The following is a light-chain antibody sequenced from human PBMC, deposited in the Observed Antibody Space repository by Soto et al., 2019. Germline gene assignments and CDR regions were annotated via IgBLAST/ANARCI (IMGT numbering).Light chain of an antibody. V-gene: IGKV3-20*01. CDR2: GAS. J-gene: IGKJ1*01. CDR1: QSVSSSY. CDR3: QQYGGSPTWT. Sequence: EIVLTQSPGTLSLSPGERATLSCRASQSVSSSYLAWYQQKPGQAPRLLIYGASSRATGIPDRFSGSGSGTDFTLTISRLEPEDFAVYYCQQYGGSPTWTFGQGTKVYIK.